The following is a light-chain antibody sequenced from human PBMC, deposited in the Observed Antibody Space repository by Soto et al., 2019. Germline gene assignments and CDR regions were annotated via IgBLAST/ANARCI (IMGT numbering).Light chain of an antibody. CDR2: DAS. Sequence: DIQMTQSPSSLSASVGDRVTITCQASQDISNYLNWYQQKPGKAPKLLIYDASNLETGVPSRFSGRGSGTDFTFTISSLQPEDIATYYCQQYDNLPPHTFGQGTKLEIK. CDR3: QQYDNLPPHT. J-gene: IGKJ2*01. CDR1: QDISNY. V-gene: IGKV1-33*01.